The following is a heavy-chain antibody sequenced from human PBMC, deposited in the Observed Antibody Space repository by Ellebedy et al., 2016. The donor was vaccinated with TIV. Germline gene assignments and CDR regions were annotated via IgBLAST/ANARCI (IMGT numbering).Heavy chain of an antibody. V-gene: IGHV3-7*01. CDR1: GFTFTYYW. CDR2: IKQDGSEQ. J-gene: IGHJ4*02. Sequence: PGGSLRLSCATSGFTFTYYWMSWVRQAPGKGLEWVANIKQDGSEQNYVDSVKGRFTISRDNAKSSLYLQMNSLRAEDTAVYYCAGLRVRNNYADYWGQGTLVTVSS. CDR3: AGLRVRNNYADY. D-gene: IGHD2/OR15-2a*01.